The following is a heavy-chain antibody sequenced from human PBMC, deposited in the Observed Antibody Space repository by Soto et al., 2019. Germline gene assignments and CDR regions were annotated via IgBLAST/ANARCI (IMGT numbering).Heavy chain of an antibody. D-gene: IGHD2-21*01. CDR3: AASCVGCGGFNYYGMDV. Sequence: QVQLQESGPGLVKPSQTLSLTCTVSGGSISSGGYYWSWIRQHPGKGLEWIGYIYYSGRTYYNPSPKSRVTISVDTSKNPFSLKLSSVTAADTAVYYCAASCVGCGGFNYYGMDVWGQGTTVTVSS. CDR1: GGSISSGGYY. V-gene: IGHV4-31*03. J-gene: IGHJ6*02. CDR2: IYYSGRT.